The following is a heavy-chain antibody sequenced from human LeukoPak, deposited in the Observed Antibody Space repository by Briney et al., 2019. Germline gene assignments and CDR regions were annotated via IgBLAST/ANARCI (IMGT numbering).Heavy chain of an antibody. CDR3: AKAGLAVAGTWFDH. V-gene: IGHV3-30*18. CDR1: GFTFSTYG. Sequence: GRSLRLSCAASGFTFSTYGMHWVRQAPGKGLEWVAVISYDGSNKYYADSVRGRFTISRDNSKNTLYLQMNSLRAEDTAVYYCAKAGLAVAGTWFDHWGQGTLVTVSS. J-gene: IGHJ5*02. CDR2: ISYDGSNK. D-gene: IGHD6-19*01.